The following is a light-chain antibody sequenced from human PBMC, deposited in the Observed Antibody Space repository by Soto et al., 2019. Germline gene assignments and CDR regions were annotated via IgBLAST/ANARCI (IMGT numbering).Light chain of an antibody. V-gene: IGKV1-33*01. J-gene: IGKJ5*01. Sequence: DIQRTQAPSSLSASVGDRATISCQASQNINNYLNWYQQKPGRAPKLLIYDASNLEAGVPSRFRGSGSGTDFTFTISRLQPEDIATYYCHQYENLPTFGEGTRLEIK. CDR1: QNINNY. CDR2: DAS. CDR3: HQYENLPT.